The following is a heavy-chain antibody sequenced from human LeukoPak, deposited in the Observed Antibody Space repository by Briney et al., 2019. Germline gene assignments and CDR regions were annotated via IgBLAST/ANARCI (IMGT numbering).Heavy chain of an antibody. CDR1: VFTVSSNY. V-gene: IGHV3-66*01. CDR3: ARASFRFDYSGYYFDF. CDR2: IYSGGGT. J-gene: IGHJ4*02. Sequence: GESLRLYCAASVFTVSSNYMSCVRQAPGKGLEWVSVIYSGGGTYYADSVKGRFTISRDNSKNTVYLQMNSLRAEDTAVYYCARASFRFDYSGYYFDFWGQGTLVTVSS. D-gene: IGHD2-15*01.